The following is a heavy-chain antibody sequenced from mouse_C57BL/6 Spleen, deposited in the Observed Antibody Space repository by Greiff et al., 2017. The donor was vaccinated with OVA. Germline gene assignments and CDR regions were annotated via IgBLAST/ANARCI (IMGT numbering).Heavy chain of an antibody. D-gene: IGHD5-5*01. V-gene: IGHV14-4*01. J-gene: IGHJ2*01. Sequence: VQLQQSGAELVRPGASVKLSCTASGFNIKDDYMHWVKQRPEQGLEWIGWIDPENGDTAYASKFQGKATITADTSSNTAYLQLSSLTSEDTAVYYCTTRYLFDYWGQGTTLTVSS. CDR3: TTRYLFDY. CDR2: IDPENGDT. CDR1: GFNIKDDY.